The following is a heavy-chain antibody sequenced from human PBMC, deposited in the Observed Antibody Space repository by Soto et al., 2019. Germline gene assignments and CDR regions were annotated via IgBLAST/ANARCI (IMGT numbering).Heavy chain of an antibody. J-gene: IGHJ5*02. D-gene: IGHD5-18*01. CDR2: ISAYNGNT. V-gene: IGHV1-18*01. CDR3: AKLDTAMRNSAHHNWFAP. Sequence: ASVKVSCKASGYTFTSYGISWVRQAPEQGLERMGWISAYNGNTNYAQKHQVRVTMTTDTSTSTAYMELRSLRSDDTAVYYCAKLDTAMRNSAHHNWFAPWGQGLLVTVSS. CDR1: GYTFTSYG.